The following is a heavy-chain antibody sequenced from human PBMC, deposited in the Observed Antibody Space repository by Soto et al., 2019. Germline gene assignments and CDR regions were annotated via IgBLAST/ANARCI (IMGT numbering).Heavy chain of an antibody. CDR2: IIPILGIA. CDR3: ATEAHSSSWYLSWFDP. V-gene: IGHV1-69*02. D-gene: IGHD6-13*01. J-gene: IGHJ5*02. Sequence: SVKVSCKASGGTFSSYTISWVRQAPGQGLEWMGRIIPILGIANYAQKFQGRVTITADKSTSTAYMELSSLRSEDTAVYYCATEAHSSSWYLSWFDPWGQGTLVTVSS. CDR1: GGTFSSYT.